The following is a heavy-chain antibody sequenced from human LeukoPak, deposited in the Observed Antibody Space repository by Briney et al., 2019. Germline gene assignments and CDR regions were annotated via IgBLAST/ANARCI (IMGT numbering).Heavy chain of an antibody. CDR1: GFTFSSYP. V-gene: IGHV3-30-3*01. CDR3: APSRFPTPGGSYFPFES. J-gene: IGHJ5*01. Sequence: GGSLRLSCAASGFTFSSYPMHWVRQAPGKGLEWVAVISFDGSSKYYADSVKGRFTISRDNAKNSLYLQMNSPRAEDTAVYYCAPSRFPTPGGSYFPFESWGQGTLVTVSS. D-gene: IGHD1-26*01. CDR2: ISFDGSSK.